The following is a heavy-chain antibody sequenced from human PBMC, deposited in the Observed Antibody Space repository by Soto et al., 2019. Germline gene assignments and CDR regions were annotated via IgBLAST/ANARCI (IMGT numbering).Heavy chain of an antibody. CDR2: ISAYNGNT. Sequence: QVQLVQSGAEVKKPGASVKVSCKASGYTFTSYGISWVRQAPGQGLEWMGWISAYNGNTNYAQKLQGRVTMTTDTXXXTAXXXLRXLXSXXTXXXXXXRXPGFRSDYWGQGTLVTVSS. CDR3: XRXPGFRSDY. V-gene: IGHV1-18*01. J-gene: IGHJ4*02. D-gene: IGHD3-9*01. CDR1: GYTFTSYG.